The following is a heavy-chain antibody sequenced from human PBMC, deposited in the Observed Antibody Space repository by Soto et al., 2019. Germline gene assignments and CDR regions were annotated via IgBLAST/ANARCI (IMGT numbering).Heavy chain of an antibody. V-gene: IGHV3-30*18. J-gene: IGHJ4*02. Sequence: QVQLVESGGGVVQPGRSLRLSCAASGFTLSNYGMHWVRQAPGKGLEWVAVTSYDGSKKYYGGSVKGRFTISRDNSRNTLHLQMNSLRPEETAVYYCAKAGGSSSFDYWGQGTLGTVSS. CDR3: AKAGGSSSFDY. CDR1: GFTLSNYG. CDR2: TSYDGSKK. D-gene: IGHD6-6*01.